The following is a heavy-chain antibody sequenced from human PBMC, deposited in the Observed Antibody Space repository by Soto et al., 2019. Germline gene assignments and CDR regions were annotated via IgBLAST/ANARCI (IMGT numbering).Heavy chain of an antibody. CDR3: AAGEKALKHDY. Sequence: GASVKVSCKASGFTFTSSAVQWVRQARGQRLEWKGWIVVGSDNTNYAQKLQERVTITRDMPTSTDYMELSSLITEDTAVYYCAAGEKALKHDYWGQGTLVTVSS. J-gene: IGHJ4*02. CDR1: GFTFTSSA. CDR2: IVVGSDNT. V-gene: IGHV1-58*01.